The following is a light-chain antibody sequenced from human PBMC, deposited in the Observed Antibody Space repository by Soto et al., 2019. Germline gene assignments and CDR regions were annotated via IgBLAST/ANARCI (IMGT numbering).Light chain of an antibody. CDR2: GAS. Sequence: EIVVTQFSVPLSVSPGETSTLSCLASQNVFNNLAWYQVKPGQAPRLLIYGASTRATGIPVRFSGSGSGTDFTLTISSLEPEDFAVYYCQHRDSWPLTFGRGTKVDIK. J-gene: IGKJ4*01. V-gene: IGKV3-15*01. CDR1: QNVFNN. CDR3: QHRDSWPLT.